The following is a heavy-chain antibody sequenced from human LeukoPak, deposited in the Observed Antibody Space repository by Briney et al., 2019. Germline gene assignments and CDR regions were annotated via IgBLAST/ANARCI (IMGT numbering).Heavy chain of an antibody. CDR1: GSTFNNFG. J-gene: IGHJ4*02. CDR3: AKDLHGGYSSDY. Sequence: HPGGSLRLSCAASGSTFNNFGMHWVRQAPGKGLEWVSFIGYEGVHKYYADSVKGRFTISKDNSKATLYLQMNSLRPEDTAVYYCAKDLHGGYSSDYWGQGTLVTVFS. D-gene: IGHD4-23*01. V-gene: IGHV3-30*02. CDR2: IGYEGVHK.